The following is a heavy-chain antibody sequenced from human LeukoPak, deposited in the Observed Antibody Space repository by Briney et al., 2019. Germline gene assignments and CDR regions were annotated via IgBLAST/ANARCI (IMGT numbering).Heavy chain of an antibody. D-gene: IGHD6-19*01. CDR1: GFTFGDYA. CDR3: TTVFGYSSGWYFDAFDI. CDR2: IRSKAYGGTT. V-gene: IGHV3-49*03. Sequence: GGSLRLSCTASGFTFGDYAMSWFRQAPGKGLEWVGFIRSKAYGGTTEYAASVKGRFTISRDDSKSIAYLQMNSLKTEDAAVYYCTTVFGYSSGWYFDAFDIWGQGTMVTVSS. J-gene: IGHJ3*02.